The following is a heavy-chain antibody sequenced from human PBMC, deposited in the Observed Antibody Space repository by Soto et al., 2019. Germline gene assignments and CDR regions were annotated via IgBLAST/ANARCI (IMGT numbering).Heavy chain of an antibody. J-gene: IGHJ6*03. CDR3: ARGEDDYYYYCLDV. V-gene: IGHV4-34*01. Sequence: QVQLQQWGAGLLKPSETLSLTCAVYGGSFSGYYWSWIRQPPGKGLEWIGEINHSGSTNYNPSLKSRVTISVDTSKNQFSLKLSSVTAADTAVYYCARGEDDYYYYCLDVWGKGTTVTVSS. CDR2: INHSGST. CDR1: GGSFSGYY.